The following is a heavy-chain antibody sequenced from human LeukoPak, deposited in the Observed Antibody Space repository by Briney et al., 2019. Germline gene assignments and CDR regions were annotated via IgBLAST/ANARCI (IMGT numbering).Heavy chain of an antibody. D-gene: IGHD3-16*02. CDR1: GGTFSSYA. V-gene: IGHV1-69*05. CDR3: ASPAPIMITFGGVIVHNAFDI. Sequence: SLKVSCKASGGTFSSYAISWVRQAPGQGLEWMGGIIPIFGTANYAQKFQGRVTITTDESTSTAYMELSSLRSEDTAVYYCASPAPIMITFGGVIVHNAFDIWGQGTMVTVSS. CDR2: IIPIFGTA. J-gene: IGHJ3*02.